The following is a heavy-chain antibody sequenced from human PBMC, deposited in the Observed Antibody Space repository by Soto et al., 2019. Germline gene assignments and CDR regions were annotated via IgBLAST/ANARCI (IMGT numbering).Heavy chain of an antibody. CDR2: ISSSSSTI. Sequence: GGSLRLSCAASGFTFSSYSMNWVRQAPGKGLEWVSYISSSSSTIYYADSVKGRFTISRDNAKNSLYLQMNSLRAEDTAVYYCAREGELLWFGELFSYYFDYWGQGTLVTVSS. CDR1: GFTFSSYS. D-gene: IGHD3-10*01. J-gene: IGHJ4*02. CDR3: AREGELLWFGELFSYYFDY. V-gene: IGHV3-48*01.